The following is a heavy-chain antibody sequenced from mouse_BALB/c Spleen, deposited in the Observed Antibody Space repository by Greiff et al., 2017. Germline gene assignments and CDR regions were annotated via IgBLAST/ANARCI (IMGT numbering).Heavy chain of an antibody. D-gene: IGHD2-4*01. V-gene: IGHV5-6-5*01. J-gene: IGHJ4*01. CDR3: ARAIYYDYDGYAMDY. Sequence: EVHLVESGGGLVKPGGSLKLSCAASGFTFSSYAMSWVRQTPEKRLEWVASISSGGSTYYPDSVKGRFTISRDSARNILYLQMSSLRSEDTAMYYCARAIYYDYDGYAMDYWGQGTSVTVSS. CDR2: ISSGGST. CDR1: GFTFSSYA.